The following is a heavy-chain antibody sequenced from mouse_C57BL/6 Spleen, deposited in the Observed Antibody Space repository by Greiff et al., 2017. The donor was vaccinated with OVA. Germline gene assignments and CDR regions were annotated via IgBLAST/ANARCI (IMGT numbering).Heavy chain of an antibody. Sequence: EVQLQQSGPELVKPGASVKISCKASGYTFTDYYMNWVKQSHGKSLEWIGDINPNNGGTSYNQKFKGKATLTVDKSSSTAYMELRSLTSEDSAVYYCARITTGFAYWGQGTLVTVSA. D-gene: IGHD1-1*01. CDR3: ARITTGFAY. CDR2: INPNNGGT. J-gene: IGHJ3*01. V-gene: IGHV1-26*01. CDR1: GYTFTDYY.